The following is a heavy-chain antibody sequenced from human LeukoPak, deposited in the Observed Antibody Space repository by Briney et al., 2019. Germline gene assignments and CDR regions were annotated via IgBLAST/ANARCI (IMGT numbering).Heavy chain of an antibody. CDR3: ARVNGYSYGQNWYFDL. J-gene: IGHJ2*01. CDR1: GFTFSSYS. V-gene: IGHV3-48*01. Sequence: GGSLRLSCAASGFTFSSYSMSWVRQAPGKGLEWVSYISSSSSTIYYADSVKGRFTISRDNAKNSLYLQMNSLRAEDTAVYYCARVNGYSYGQNWYFDLWGRGTLVTVSS. D-gene: IGHD5-18*01. CDR2: ISSSSSTI.